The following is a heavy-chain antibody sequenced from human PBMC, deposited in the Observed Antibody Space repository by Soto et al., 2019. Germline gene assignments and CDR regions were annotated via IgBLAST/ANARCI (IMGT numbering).Heavy chain of an antibody. Sequence: SETLSLTCTVSGRSISSGGYYWSWIRQLPGKGLEWVGYIYYSGSTNSNPSLRSRLTISVDMSKNQFSLKLNSVTAADTAVYYCAMGGDWLDPWGQGTLVTVYS. D-gene: IGHD3-16*01. V-gene: IGHV4-31*03. J-gene: IGHJ5*02. CDR3: AMGGDWLDP. CDR1: GRSISSGGYY. CDR2: IYYSGST.